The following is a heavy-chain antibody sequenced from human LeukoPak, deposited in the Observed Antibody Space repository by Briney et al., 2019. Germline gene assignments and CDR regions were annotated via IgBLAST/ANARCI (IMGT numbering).Heavy chain of an antibody. V-gene: IGHV3-74*01. CDR2: IHSDGGSA. CDR3: AKAFMGMARSDI. CDR1: GFTFSSYW. Sequence: GGSLRLSCAASGFTFSSYWMHWVRQAPGKGLVWVSRIHSDGGSADYADSVKGRFTISRDNAKNTLYLQMNSLRAEDTAVYYCAKAFMGMARSDIWGQGTWSPSLQ. D-gene: IGHD6-13*01. J-gene: IGHJ3*02.